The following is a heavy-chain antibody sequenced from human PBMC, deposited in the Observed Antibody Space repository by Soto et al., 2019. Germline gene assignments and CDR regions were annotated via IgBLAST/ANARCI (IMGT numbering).Heavy chain of an antibody. CDR1: GFTFSSYA. V-gene: IGHV3-30-3*01. CDR3: ARVPQRWLQLWVLAY. Sequence: GGALRLSCAASGFTFSSYATHWVRQAPGKGLGWVAVISYDGSNKYYADHVKGRFTISRDKSKNTLYLQMNSLRAEDTSVYYCARVPQRWLQLWVLAYWGQGTLVTVSS. CDR2: ISYDGSNK. J-gene: IGHJ4*02. D-gene: IGHD5-12*01.